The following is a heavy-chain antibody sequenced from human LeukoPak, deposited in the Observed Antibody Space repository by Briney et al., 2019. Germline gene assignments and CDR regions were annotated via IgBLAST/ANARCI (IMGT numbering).Heavy chain of an antibody. J-gene: IGHJ6*02. V-gene: IGHV5-51*01. Sequence: GESLKISCKGSGYSFTSYWIGWVRQMPGKGLEWMGIIYPGDSDTRYSPSFQGQVTISADKSISTAYLQWSSLKASDTAMYYCARQGVAAAGTGSLYYYYYGMDVWGQGTTVTVSS. D-gene: IGHD6-13*01. CDR1: GYSFTSYW. CDR3: ARQGVAAAGTGSLYYYYYGMDV. CDR2: IYPGDSDT.